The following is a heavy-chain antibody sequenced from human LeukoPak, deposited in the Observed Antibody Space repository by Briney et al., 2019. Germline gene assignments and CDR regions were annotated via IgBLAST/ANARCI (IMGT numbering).Heavy chain of an antibody. CDR1: GFTFGDYY. D-gene: IGHD6-13*01. CDR2: ISSSGSTI. V-gene: IGHV3-11*01. J-gene: IGHJ4*02. CDR3: ASTHRYSSNFDY. Sequence: AGGSLRLSCAASGFTFGDYYMSWIRQAPGKGLEWVSYISSSGSTIYYADSVKGRFTISRDNAKNSLYLQMNSLRAEDTAVYYCASTHRYSSNFDYWGQGTLVTVSS.